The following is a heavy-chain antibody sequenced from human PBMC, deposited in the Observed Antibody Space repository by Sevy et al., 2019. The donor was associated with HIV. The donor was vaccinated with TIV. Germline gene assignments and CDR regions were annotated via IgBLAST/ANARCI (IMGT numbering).Heavy chain of an antibody. CDR3: ARDETWDAFDI. V-gene: IGHV3-21*01. CDR1: GFTFSSYS. J-gene: IGHJ3*02. Sequence: GGSLRLSCAASGFTFSSYSMNWVRQAPGKGLEWVSSISGLSDYIYYADSVQGRFTISRDNAKNSLYLQMNSLTDADTAVYYCARDETWDAFDIWGQGTMVTVSS. CDR2: ISGLSDYI.